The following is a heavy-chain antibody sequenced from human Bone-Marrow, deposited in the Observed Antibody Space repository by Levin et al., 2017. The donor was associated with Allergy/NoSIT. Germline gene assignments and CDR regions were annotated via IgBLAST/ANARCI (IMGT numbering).Heavy chain of an antibody. V-gene: IGHV4-31*03. Sequence: SQTLSLTCTVSGGSISSGGYYWSWIRQHPGKGLEWIGYIYYSGSTYYNPSLKSRVTISVDTSKNQFSLKLSSVTAADTAVYYCAREIAAAGNTPDAFDIWGQGTMVTVSS. J-gene: IGHJ3*02. CDR2: IYYSGST. CDR3: AREIAAAGNTPDAFDI. CDR1: GGSISSGGYY. D-gene: IGHD6-13*01.